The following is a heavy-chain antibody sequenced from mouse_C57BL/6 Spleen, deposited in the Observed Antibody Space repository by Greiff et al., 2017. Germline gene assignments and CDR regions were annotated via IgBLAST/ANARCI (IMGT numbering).Heavy chain of an antibody. J-gene: IGHJ4*01. CDR2: ISDGGSYT. Sequence: EVQLVESGGGLVKPGGSLKLSCAASGFTFSSYAMSWVRQTPEKRLEWVATISDGGSYTYYPDNVKGRFTISRDNAKNNLYLQMSHLKSEDTAMYYCARDPGLLRAMDYWGQGTSVTVSS. V-gene: IGHV5-4*01. D-gene: IGHD1-1*01. CDR3: ARDPGLLRAMDY. CDR1: GFTFSSYA.